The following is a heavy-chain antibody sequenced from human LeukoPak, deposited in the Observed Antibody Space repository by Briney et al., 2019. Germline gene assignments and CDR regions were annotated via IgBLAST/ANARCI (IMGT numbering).Heavy chain of an antibody. CDR2: ISSSGSTI. CDR1: GFIFGDYN. J-gene: IGHJ3*02. V-gene: IGHV3-11*01. Sequence: GGSLRLSCAASGFIFGDYNMNWVRQAPGKGLEWVSYISSSGSTIYYADSVKGRFTISRDNAKNSLYLQMNSLRAEDTAVYYCASGRYCGGDCYVAFDIWGQGTMVTVSS. CDR3: ASGRYCGGDCYVAFDI. D-gene: IGHD2-21*02.